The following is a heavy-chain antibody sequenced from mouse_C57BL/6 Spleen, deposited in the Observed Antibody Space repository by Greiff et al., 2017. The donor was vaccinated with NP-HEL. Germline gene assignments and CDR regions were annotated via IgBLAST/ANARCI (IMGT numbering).Heavy chain of an antibody. CDR2: FDPENGDT. J-gene: IGHJ3*01. D-gene: IGHD1-1*02. V-gene: IGHV14-4*01. CDR3: TTVAKAY. CDR1: GFNIKDDY. Sequence: EVKLMESGAELVRPGASVKLSCTASGFNIKDDYMHWVKQRPEQGLEWIGWFDPENGDTEYASKFQGKATITADTSSNTAYLQLSSLTSEDTAVYYCTTVAKAYWGQGTLVTVSA.